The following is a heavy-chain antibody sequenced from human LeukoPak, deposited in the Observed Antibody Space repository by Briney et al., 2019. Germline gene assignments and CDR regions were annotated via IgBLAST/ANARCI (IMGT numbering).Heavy chain of an antibody. CDR2: INNGGDTI. V-gene: IGHV3-48*03. D-gene: IGHD5-24*01. Sequence: GGSLRLSCAASGFTFSNYEMNWVRQAPGKGLEWVSYINNGGDTIYYADSVKGRFTISRDNAKNSLYLQMNSLRAEDTAVYYCARGERWLTIPGIDYWDQGTLVTVSS. J-gene: IGHJ4*02. CDR3: ARGERWLTIPGIDY. CDR1: GFTFSNYE.